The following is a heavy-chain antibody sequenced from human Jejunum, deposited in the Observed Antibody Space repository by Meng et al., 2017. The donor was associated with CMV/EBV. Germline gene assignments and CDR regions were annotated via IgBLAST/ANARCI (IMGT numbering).Heavy chain of an antibody. D-gene: IGHD5-24*01. CDR3: ATAGNYRLDT. CDR1: GFTFRSYW. V-gene: IGHV3-74*01. CDR2: INPGGSTT. Sequence: SCEASGFTFRSYWMHWVRQATGKGLVWVSRINPGGSTTNYADSVKGRFSISRENAKNTLYLQMNGLRADDTAVYYCATAGNYRLDTWGQGTLVTVSS. J-gene: IGHJ4*02.